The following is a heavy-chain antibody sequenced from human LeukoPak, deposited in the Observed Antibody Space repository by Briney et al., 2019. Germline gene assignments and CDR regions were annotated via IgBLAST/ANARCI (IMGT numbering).Heavy chain of an antibody. D-gene: IGHD5-18*01. CDR2: IIPIFGTA. CDR1: GGTFSSYA. V-gene: IGHV1-69*05. J-gene: IGHJ4*02. CDR3: ARDGDTAMGTFDY. Sequence: GASVKVSFKASGGTFSSYAISWVRQAPGQGLEWMGGIIPIFGTANYAQKFQGRVTITTDESTSTAYMELSSLRSEDTAVYYCARDGDTAMGTFDYWGQGTLVTVSS.